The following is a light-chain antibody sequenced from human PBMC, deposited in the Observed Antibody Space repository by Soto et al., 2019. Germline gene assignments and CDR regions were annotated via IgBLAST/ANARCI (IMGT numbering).Light chain of an antibody. V-gene: IGLV3-21*04. J-gene: IGLJ1*01. Sequence: SSELTQPPSVSVAPGKTARITCGGNNLGSKSVPWYQQKPGQAPVLVIYYDSDRPSGIPERFSGSNSGNTATLTISRVEAGDEADYYCQVWDSSSDHYVFGTGTKLTVL. CDR2: YDS. CDR3: QVWDSSSDHYV. CDR1: NLGSKS.